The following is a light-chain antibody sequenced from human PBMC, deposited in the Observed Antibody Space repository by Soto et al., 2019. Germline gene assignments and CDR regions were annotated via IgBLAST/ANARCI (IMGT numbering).Light chain of an antibody. J-gene: IGKJ2*01. V-gene: IGKV3-20*01. CDR2: GAS. CDR1: QSISSSY. CDR3: QQYASSPYT. Sequence: EIVLPQSPGALSLSPGERATLSCRASQSISSSYLAWYQQKPGQAPRLLIYGASRRATGIPDRFSGRESGTDFTPTITTLEPEDSAVYFCQQYASSPYTFGQGTKVGI.